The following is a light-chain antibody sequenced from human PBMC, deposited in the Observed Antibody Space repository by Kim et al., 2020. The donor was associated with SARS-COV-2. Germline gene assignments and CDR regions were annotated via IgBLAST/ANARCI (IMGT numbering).Light chain of an antibody. V-gene: IGLV2-14*04. Sequence: GQSITNSCTGTSSDIGGYNYVSWYQQHPGKAPKRMIYDVSKRSSGVSNRFSGSKSGNTASLTISGLQAEDEADYYCSSITSSSTGVFGGGTQLTVL. CDR2: DVS. CDR1: SSDIGGYNY. CDR3: SSITSSSTGV. J-gene: IGLJ2*01.